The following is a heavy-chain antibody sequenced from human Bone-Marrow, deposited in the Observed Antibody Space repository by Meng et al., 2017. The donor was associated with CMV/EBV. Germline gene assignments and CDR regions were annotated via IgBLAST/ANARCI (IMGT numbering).Heavy chain of an antibody. J-gene: IGHJ6*02. Sequence: GESLKISCAASGFTFSSYSMNWVRQAPGKGLEWVSSISSSSSYTYYADSVKGRFTISRDNAKNSLYLQMNSLRAEDTAVYYCARGGGTPWGMDVWGQGTTVTVSS. CDR3: ARGGGTPWGMDV. CDR1: GFTFSSYS. D-gene: IGHD3-16*01. CDR2: ISSSSSYT. V-gene: IGHV3-21*01.